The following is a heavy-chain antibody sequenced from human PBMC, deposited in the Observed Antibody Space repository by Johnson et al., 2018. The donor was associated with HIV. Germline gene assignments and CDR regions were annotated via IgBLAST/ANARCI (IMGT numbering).Heavy chain of an antibody. CDR3: ATIAAHGAAFDI. J-gene: IGHJ3*02. Sequence: QVQLVESGGGVVQPGRSLRASCAASGFGFSRYVMHWVRQAPGKGLEWVALISYDGSNKYHADSVKGRFTISRDNSKNTLYLQMNSLRPEDTAAYYCATIAAHGAAFDIWGQGTVVTVSS. V-gene: IGHV3-30*03. D-gene: IGHD6-25*01. CDR1: GFGFSRYV. CDR2: ISYDGSNK.